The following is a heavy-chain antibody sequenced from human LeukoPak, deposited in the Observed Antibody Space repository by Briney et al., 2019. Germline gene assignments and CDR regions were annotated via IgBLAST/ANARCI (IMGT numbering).Heavy chain of an antibody. D-gene: IGHD4-17*01. V-gene: IGHV4-59*01. CDR3: ARGGAHYGDFYFDY. CDR2: IYYSGST. J-gene: IGHJ4*02. CDR1: GGSISSYY. Sequence: PSETQSLTCTVSGGSISSYYWSWIRQPPGKGLEWIGYIYYSGSTNYNPSLKSRVTISVDTSKNQFSLKLSSVTAADTAVYYCARGGAHYGDFYFDYWGQGTLVTVSS.